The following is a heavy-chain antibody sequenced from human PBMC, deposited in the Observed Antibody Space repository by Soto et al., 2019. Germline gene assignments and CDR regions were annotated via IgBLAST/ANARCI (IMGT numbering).Heavy chain of an antibody. Sequence: GSLRLSCAASGFTFSGSAMHWVRQASGKGLEWVGRIRSKANSYATAYAASVKGRFTISRDDSKNTAYLQMNSLKTEDTAVYYCTRHDFWSGYRTTWGQGTLVTVSS. CDR1: GFTFSGSA. J-gene: IGHJ5*02. CDR2: IRSKANSYAT. V-gene: IGHV3-73*01. CDR3: TRHDFWSGYRTT. D-gene: IGHD3-3*01.